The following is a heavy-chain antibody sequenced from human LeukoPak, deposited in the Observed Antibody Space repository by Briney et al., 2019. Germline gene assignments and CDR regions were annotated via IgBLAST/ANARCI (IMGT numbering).Heavy chain of an antibody. CDR2: ISAYNGNT. CDR1: GYTFTSYG. CDR3: ARVTSGVVVPAAMSASVRSYMDV. D-gene: IGHD2-2*01. J-gene: IGHJ6*03. V-gene: IGHV1-18*01. Sequence: ASVKVSCKASGYTFTSYGISWVRQAPGQGLEWMGWISAYNGNTNYAQKLQGRVTMTTDTSTSTAYMELRSLRSDDTAVYYCARVTSGVVVPAAMSASVRSYMDVWGKGTTVTVSS.